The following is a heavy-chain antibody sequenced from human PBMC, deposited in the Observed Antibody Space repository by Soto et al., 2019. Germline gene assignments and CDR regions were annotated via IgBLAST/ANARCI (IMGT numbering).Heavy chain of an antibody. J-gene: IGHJ6*02. V-gene: IGHV4-4*02. D-gene: IGHD6-19*01. Sequence: QVQLQESGPGLVKPSGTLSLTCAVSGGSISSSNWWSWVRQPPGKGLEWIGEIYHSGSTNYNPSLKSRVTRSVDKSKNQFALKLSSVTAADTAVYYCARVAAGTYYYYYGMDVWGQGTTVTVSS. CDR3: ARVAAGTYYYYYGMDV. CDR2: IYHSGST. CDR1: GGSISSSNW.